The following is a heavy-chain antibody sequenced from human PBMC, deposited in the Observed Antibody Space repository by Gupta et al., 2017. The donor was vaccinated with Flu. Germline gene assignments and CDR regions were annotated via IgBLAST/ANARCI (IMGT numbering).Heavy chain of an antibody. V-gene: IGHV3-48*02. Sequence: EVHLVSSGGGLVQPGASLSLSCAASGFTFNISCMHWVRQAPGKGLEGISYNPSSSGIIYYAGSVKGRFTISRDKAKNSVYLQMNSLRDEDTAVYYCAKTGDGSGRYFDYWGQGTLVTVSS. CDR2: NPSSSGII. CDR3: AKTGDGSGRYFDY. J-gene: IGHJ4*02. CDR1: GFTFNISC. D-gene: IGHD3-10*01.